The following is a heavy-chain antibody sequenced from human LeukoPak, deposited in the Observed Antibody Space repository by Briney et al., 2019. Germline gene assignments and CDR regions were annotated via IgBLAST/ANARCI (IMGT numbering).Heavy chain of an antibody. CDR3: ARSTRSWFDP. CDR1: GGSISSYY. Sequence: SETLSLTCTVSGGSISSYYWSWIRQPAGKGLEWIGRIHTSGSTNYNPSLKSRVTISVDTSNNQVSLKVSSVTAADTAVYYCARSTRSWFDPWGQGTLVTVSS. V-gene: IGHV4-4*07. J-gene: IGHJ5*02. D-gene: IGHD3-10*01. CDR2: IHTSGST.